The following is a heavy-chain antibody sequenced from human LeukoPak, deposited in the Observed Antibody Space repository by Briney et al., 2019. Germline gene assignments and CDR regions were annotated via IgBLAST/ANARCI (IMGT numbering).Heavy chain of an antibody. J-gene: IGHJ5*02. D-gene: IGHD3-10*01. CDR3: ARIGSGSYYTNWFDP. Sequence: SETLSLTCAVSGGSISSSNWWSWVRQPPGKGLEWIGEIYHSGSTNYNPSLKSRVTISVDKSKNQFSLKLSSVTAADTAVYYSARIGSGSYYTNWFDPWGQGTLVTVSS. CDR2: IYHSGST. V-gene: IGHV4-4*02. CDR1: GGSISSSNW.